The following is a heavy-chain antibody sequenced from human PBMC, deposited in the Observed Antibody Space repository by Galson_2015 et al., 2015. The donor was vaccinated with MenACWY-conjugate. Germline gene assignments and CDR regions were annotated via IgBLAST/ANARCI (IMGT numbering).Heavy chain of an antibody. D-gene: IGHD6-13*01. CDR2: INNDGSRT. CDR1: GGSISSSSYY. J-gene: IGHJ3*02. V-gene: IGHV3-74*01. CDR3: ARDLAKWAAEGNDACD. Sequence: LSLTCTVSGGSISSSSYYWGWIRQPPGKGPVWVSRINNDGSRTNYADSVKGRFTISRDNAKNSLYLQMNSLRAEDTAVYYCARDLAKWAAEGNDACD.